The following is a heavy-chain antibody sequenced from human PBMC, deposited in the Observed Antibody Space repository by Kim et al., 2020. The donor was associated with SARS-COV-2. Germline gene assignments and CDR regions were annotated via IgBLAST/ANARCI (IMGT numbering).Heavy chain of an antibody. CDR1: GVSISSSTYF. D-gene: IGHD1-1*01. CDR2: IYYSGST. CDR3: TTRTTAPGAWFDP. V-gene: IGHV4-39*01. Sequence: SETLSLTCTVSGVSISSSTYFWGWIRQPPGKGLEWIGNIYYSGSTYYNPSLKSRITISVDTSKNQFSLKLSSVTAADTALYYCTTRTTAPGAWFDPWGQG. J-gene: IGHJ5*02.